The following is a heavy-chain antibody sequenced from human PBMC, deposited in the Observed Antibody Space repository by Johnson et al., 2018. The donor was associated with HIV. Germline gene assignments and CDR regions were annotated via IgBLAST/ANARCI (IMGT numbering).Heavy chain of an antibody. J-gene: IGHJ3*01. CDR3: TRVSLPPSYAFDF. CDR1: GFTFNNAW. CDR2: IKSKTDGAIT. Sequence: VQLVESAGGLVKPGGSLRLSCAASGFTFNNAWMSWVRQAPGKGLEWVGRIKSKTDGAITDYAAPVKGRFTISRDDSKDTLYLQMNSLKTEDTAVYYCTRVSLPPSYAFDFWGQGTMVTVSS. V-gene: IGHV3-15*01.